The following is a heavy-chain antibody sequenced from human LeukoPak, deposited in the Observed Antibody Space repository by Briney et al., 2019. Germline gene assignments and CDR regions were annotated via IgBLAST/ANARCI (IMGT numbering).Heavy chain of an antibody. CDR2: IFYSGRT. J-gene: IGHJ4*02. Sequence: PSETLSLTCTASGGSISSSSYYWGWIRQPPGKGLEWIGRIFYSGRTYYNPSLKRRATISVDTTKKQFSLKLSPVTAAATAVYYCARFGYGVNGWLNEYCGERALGTVSS. CDR1: GGSISSSSYY. V-gene: IGHV4-39*01. CDR3: ARFGYGVNGWLNEY. D-gene: IGHD5-12*01.